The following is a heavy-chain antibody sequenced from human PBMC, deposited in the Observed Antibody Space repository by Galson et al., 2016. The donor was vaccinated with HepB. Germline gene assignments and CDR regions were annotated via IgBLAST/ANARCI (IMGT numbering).Heavy chain of an antibody. J-gene: IGHJ3*02. D-gene: IGHD3-10*01. CDR1: GFTFDDYA. Sequence: SLRLSCAASGFTFDDYAMHWVRQAPGKGLEWVSGIRWNSGSIGYADSVKGRFTISRDNAKNSLYLQMNSLRAEDTALYYCGEDIVGLWFGYPWDAFDIGGQGTIVTVSS. V-gene: IGHV3-9*01. CDR3: GEDIVGLWFGYPWDAFDI. CDR2: IRWNSGSI.